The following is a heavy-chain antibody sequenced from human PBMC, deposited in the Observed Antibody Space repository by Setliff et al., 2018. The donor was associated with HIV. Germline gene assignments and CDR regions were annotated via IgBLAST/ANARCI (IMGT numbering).Heavy chain of an antibody. CDR1: GASINNYY. CDR3: AKRSHGSGTFDS. Sequence: LSLTCTVSGASINNYYWSWIQQSPAKGLEWIGLIYTSGSTKYNPSLKSRVTISVDTSKNHFSLKLNSVTAADTAIYYCAKRSHGSGTFDSWGQGTLVTVSS. J-gene: IGHJ4*02. CDR2: IYTSGST. D-gene: IGHD3-10*01. V-gene: IGHV4-4*09.